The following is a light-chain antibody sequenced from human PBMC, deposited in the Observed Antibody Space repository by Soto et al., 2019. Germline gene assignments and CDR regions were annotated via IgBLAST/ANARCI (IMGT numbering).Light chain of an antibody. CDR2: EDN. Sequence: NFMLTQPHSVSESPGKTVTISCTRSSGSIASNYVQWYQQRPGSAPTTVIYEDNQRPSGVPDRFSGPIDSSSNSASLTISGLKTEDEADYYCQSYDSSNYVVFGGGTKLTVL. CDR1: SGSIASNY. J-gene: IGLJ2*01. V-gene: IGLV6-57*04. CDR3: QSYDSSNYVV.